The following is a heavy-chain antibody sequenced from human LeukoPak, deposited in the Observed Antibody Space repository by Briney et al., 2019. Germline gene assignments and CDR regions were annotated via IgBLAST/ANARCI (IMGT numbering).Heavy chain of an antibody. CDR2: ISYDGSNK. D-gene: IGHD2-2*01. Sequence: GGSLGLSCAASGFTFSNYAIHWVRQAPGRGLEWVAVISYDGSNKYYADSVKGRFTISRDNSKNTLFLQMNSLRAEDTAVYYCARATGASLFDYWGQGTLVTVSS. V-gene: IGHV3-30-3*01. CDR1: GFTFSNYA. CDR3: ARATGASLFDY. J-gene: IGHJ4*02.